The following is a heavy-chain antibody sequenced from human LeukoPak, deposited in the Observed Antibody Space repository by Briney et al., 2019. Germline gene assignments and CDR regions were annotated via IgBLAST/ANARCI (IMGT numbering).Heavy chain of an antibody. J-gene: IGHJ4*02. CDR2: IYPGDSDT. CDR1: GYSFTSYW. D-gene: IGHD3-10*01. CDR3: ARDARLYGSGSYTQDY. V-gene: IGHV5-51*01. Sequence: MSGESLKISFKGSGYSFTSYWIGWVRQMPGKGLEWMGIIYPGDSDTRYSPSFQGQVTISADKSISTAYLQWSSLKASDTAMYYCARDARLYGSGSYTQDYWGQGTLVTVSS.